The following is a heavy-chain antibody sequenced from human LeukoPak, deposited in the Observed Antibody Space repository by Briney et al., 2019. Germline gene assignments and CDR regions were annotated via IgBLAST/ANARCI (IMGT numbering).Heavy chain of an antibody. CDR2: IRYDGSNK. CDR3: AKAPYNWNLLDSLD. D-gene: IGHD1-20*01. J-gene: IGHJ4*02. Sequence: GGSLRLSCAASGFTFSSYGMHWVRQAPGKGLEWVAFIRYDGSNKYYADSVKGRFTISRDNSKNTLYLQMNSLRAEDTAVYYCAKAPYNWNLLDSLDWGQGTLVTVSS. V-gene: IGHV3-30*02. CDR1: GFTFSSYG.